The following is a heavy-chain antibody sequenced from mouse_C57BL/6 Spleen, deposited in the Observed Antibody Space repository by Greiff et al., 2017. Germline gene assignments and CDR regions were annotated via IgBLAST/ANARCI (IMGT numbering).Heavy chain of an antibody. CDR3: ARRYYGSRGYFDV. Sequence: VQLQQPGAEFVKPGASVKLSCKASGYTFTSYWMQWVKQRPGQGLEWIGEINPSDSYTNYNQKFKGKATLTVDTSSSTAYMQLSSLTSEDSAVYYCARRYYGSRGYFDVWGTGTAVTVSS. CDR2: INPSDSYT. J-gene: IGHJ1*03. CDR1: GYTFTSYW. V-gene: IGHV1-50*01. D-gene: IGHD1-1*01.